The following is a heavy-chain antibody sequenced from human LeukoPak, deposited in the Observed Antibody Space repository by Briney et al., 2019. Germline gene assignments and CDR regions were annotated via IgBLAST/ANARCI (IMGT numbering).Heavy chain of an antibody. Sequence: GRSLRLSCAASGFTLSSYAMHWVRQAPGKGLEWVAVRSYDGSNKYYADSVKGRFTISRDNSKNTLYLQMNSLRAEDTAVYYCARALYGDLGNWFDPWGQGTLVTVSS. CDR2: RSYDGSNK. CDR3: ARALYGDLGNWFDP. V-gene: IGHV3-30*04. D-gene: IGHD4-17*01. J-gene: IGHJ5*02. CDR1: GFTLSSYA.